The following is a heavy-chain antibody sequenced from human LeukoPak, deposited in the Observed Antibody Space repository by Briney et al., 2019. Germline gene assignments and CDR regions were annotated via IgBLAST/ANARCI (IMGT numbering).Heavy chain of an antibody. CDR1: GFTFSTYN. Sequence: GGSLRLSCTVSGFTFSTYNMNWVRQAPGKGLEWVSSITSSSRYIYYADSVRGRFTISRDNAKSSLYLQMNSLRAGDAAVYYCAKAPVTTCSGAYCYPFDYWSQGTLVTVSS. CDR2: ITSSSRYI. CDR3: AKAPVTTCSGAYCYPFDY. V-gene: IGHV3-21*04. D-gene: IGHD2-15*01. J-gene: IGHJ4*02.